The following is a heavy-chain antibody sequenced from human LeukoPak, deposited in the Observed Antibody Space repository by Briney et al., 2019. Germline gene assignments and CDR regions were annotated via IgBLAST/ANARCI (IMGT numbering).Heavy chain of an antibody. Sequence: SETLSLTCTVSGGSISSDNYYWSWIRQPPGKGLEWIGYIYHSGSTYYNPSLKSRVTISVGRSRNQFSLKLSSVTAADTAVYYCASSPGIVGMNYYYYYYMDVWGKGTTVTVSS. CDR2: IYHSGST. V-gene: IGHV4-30-2*01. D-gene: IGHD3-10*01. CDR1: GGSISSDNYY. J-gene: IGHJ6*03. CDR3: ASSPGIVGMNYYYYYYMDV.